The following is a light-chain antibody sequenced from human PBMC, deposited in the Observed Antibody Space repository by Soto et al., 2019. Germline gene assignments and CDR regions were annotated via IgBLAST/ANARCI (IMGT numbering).Light chain of an antibody. V-gene: IGKV3-20*01. Sequence: IVLTQSPGTLSLSPGESATLSCRASQSLSRFLVWYQQKPGQAPRLLIYGASSRAAGVPDRFSGSGSGTDFTLTISRLEPEDFAVFYCQHYATSPYTFGQGTRLEIK. CDR2: GAS. J-gene: IGKJ2*01. CDR3: QHYATSPYT. CDR1: QSLSRF.